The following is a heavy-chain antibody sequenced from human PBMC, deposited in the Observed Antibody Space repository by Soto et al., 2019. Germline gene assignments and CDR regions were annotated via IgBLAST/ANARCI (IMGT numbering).Heavy chain of an antibody. CDR3: ETMGYHYGSGSHPLAY. D-gene: IGHD3-10*01. CDR2: MYNSGST. V-gene: IGHV4-59*08. J-gene: IGHJ4*02. CDR1: GGSISSYY. Sequence: QVQLQESGPGLVKPSETLSLTCTVSGGSISSYYWTWIRQPPGKGLEWIGFMYNSGSTHYNPSLKSRVTISLDTSNTQFSLKRRSVTAADTAMYYCETMGYHYGSGSHPLAYWGQGTLVTVSS.